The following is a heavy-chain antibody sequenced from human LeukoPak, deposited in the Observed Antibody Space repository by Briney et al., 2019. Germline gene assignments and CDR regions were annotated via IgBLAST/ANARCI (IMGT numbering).Heavy chain of an antibody. V-gene: IGHV4-34*01. J-gene: IGHJ4*02. D-gene: IGHD3-10*01. CDR3: ARAPLSPLYGSGSYSLYFDY. CDR1: GGSFSRYS. CDR2: IDQSGRT. Sequence: SETLSLTCPVYGGSFSRYSWNWIRQSPAKAMEWIGEIDQSGRTTYNPTLKSRVTMSVDTSKNQFSLKLNSMTAADTTVYYCARAPLSPLYGSGSYSLYFDYWGQGTLVTVSS.